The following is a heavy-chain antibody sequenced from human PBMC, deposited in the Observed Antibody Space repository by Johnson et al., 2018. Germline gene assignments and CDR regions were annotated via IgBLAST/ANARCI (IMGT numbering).Heavy chain of an antibody. D-gene: IGHD2-15*01. CDR2: ISYAGSNK. J-gene: IGHJ5*01. Sequence: QVQLVESGGGVVQPGRSLRLSCAASGFTFSSYGMHWVRQAPGKGLEWVAVISYAGSNKYYADSVKGRFTISRDNYKNTLYLQMNSLRAEETAVYFCTRGALAGLPTNWFDSWGQGTLVTVSS. CDR1: GFTFSSYG. V-gene: IGHV3-30*03. CDR3: TRGALAGLPTNWFDS.